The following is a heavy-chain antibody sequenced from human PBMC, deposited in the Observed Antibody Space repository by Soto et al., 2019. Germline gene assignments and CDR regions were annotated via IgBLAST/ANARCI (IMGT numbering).Heavy chain of an antibody. CDR3: AREDSIVIPAVSDV. CDR2: ISKSDYT. J-gene: IGHJ6*02. Sequence: GGSLRLSCTVSGFAFSNYGINWVRQAPGKGLEWVSSISKSDYTYYSDSVKGRFTISRDNAKNSVSLQMNTLRVEDTAVYYCAREDSIVIPAVSDVWGQGTLGT. V-gene: IGHV3-21*01. D-gene: IGHD2-2*01. CDR1: GFAFSNYG.